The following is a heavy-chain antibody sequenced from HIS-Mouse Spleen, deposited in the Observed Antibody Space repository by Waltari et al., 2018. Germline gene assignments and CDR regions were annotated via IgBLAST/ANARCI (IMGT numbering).Heavy chain of an antibody. V-gene: IGHV3-30*04. CDR3: ARDRAYSSSSAFDI. Sequence: QVQLVASGGGLVKPGRSLRLSCAASGFPFRSSAWHWVRQVPGKGLEWVAVISYDGSNKYYADSVKGRFTISRDNSKNTLYLQMNSLRAEDTAVYYCARDRAYSSSSAFDIWGQGTMVTVSS. J-gene: IGHJ3*02. D-gene: IGHD6-6*01. CDR1: GFPFRSSA. CDR2: ISYDGSNK.